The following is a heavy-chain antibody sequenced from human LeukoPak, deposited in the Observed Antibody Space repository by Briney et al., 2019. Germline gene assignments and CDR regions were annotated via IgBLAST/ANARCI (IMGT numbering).Heavy chain of an antibody. J-gene: IGHJ6*02. V-gene: IGHV1-8*01. CDR2: MNPNSGNT. CDR1: GYTFTSYD. Sequence: GASVKVSCKASGYTFTSYDINWVRQATGQGLEWMGWMNPNSGNTGYAQKFQGRVTMTRNTSISTAYMELSSLRSEDTAVYYCAREVTTVTGYYYYYGMDVWGQGTTVTVSS. D-gene: IGHD4-17*01. CDR3: AREVTTVTGYYYYYGMDV.